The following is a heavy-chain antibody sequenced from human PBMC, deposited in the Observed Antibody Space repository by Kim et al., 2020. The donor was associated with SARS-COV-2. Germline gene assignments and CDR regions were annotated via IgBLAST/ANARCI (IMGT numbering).Heavy chain of an antibody. D-gene: IGHD4-17*01. CDR1: GYTFTSYG. CDR2: ISAYNGNT. J-gene: IGHJ4*02. V-gene: IGHV1-18*01. Sequence: ASVKVSCKASGYTFTSYGISWVRQAPGQGLEWMGWISAYNGNTNYAQKLQGRVTMTTDTSTSTAYMELRSLRSDDTAVYYCARDGPSRTVTTRWPFDYWGQGTLVTVSS. CDR3: ARDGPSRTVTTRWPFDY.